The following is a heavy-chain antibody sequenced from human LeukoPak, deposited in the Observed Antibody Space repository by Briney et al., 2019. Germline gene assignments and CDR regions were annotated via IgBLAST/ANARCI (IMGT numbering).Heavy chain of an antibody. CDR1: GFTFSSYW. Sequence: GGSLRLSCAASGFTFSSYWTHWVRQAPGKGLVWVSRINSDGSSTSYADSVKGRFTISRDNAKNTLYLQMNSLRAEDTAVYYCARAPYYYDSSGYPLDAFDIWGQGTMVTVSS. CDR2: INSDGSST. CDR3: ARAPYYYDSSGYPLDAFDI. V-gene: IGHV3-74*01. J-gene: IGHJ3*02. D-gene: IGHD3-22*01.